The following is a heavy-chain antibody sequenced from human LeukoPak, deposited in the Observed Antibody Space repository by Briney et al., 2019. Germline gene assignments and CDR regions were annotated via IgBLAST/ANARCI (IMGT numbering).Heavy chain of an antibody. CDR1: GFTFSSYA. Sequence: GGSLRLSCSASGFTFSSYAMHGVGQAPDKALEWVAMISYDGSHKYYADSVKGRFTISRDNSKNTMYLQMSSLRAEDTAVYYCARDRTSSGWFFDFWGQGILVTVSS. D-gene: IGHD6-19*01. J-gene: IGHJ4*02. V-gene: IGHV3-30-3*01. CDR3: ARDRTSSGWFFDF. CDR2: ISYDGSHK.